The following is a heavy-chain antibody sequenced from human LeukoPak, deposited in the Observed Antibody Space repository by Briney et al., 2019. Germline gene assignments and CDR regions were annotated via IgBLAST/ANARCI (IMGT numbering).Heavy chain of an antibody. V-gene: IGHV4-59*08. J-gene: IGHJ4*02. Sequence: PSETLSLTCTVSGDSISSYYWSWIRQPPGKGLEWIGYIYYSGSTNYHPSIKSRLTISVSTSKNQCSLKLNSVTAADTAVYYCARMTLSFDYWGQGTLVTVSS. CDR1: GDSISSYY. D-gene: IGHD2/OR15-2a*01. CDR3: ARMTLSFDY. CDR2: IYYSGST.